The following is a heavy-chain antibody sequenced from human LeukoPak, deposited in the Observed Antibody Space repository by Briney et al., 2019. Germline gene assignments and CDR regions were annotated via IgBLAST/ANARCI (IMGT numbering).Heavy chain of an antibody. Sequence: ASVNVSCKASGYTFISYDINWVRQATGQGLEWMGWMNPNSGNTGYAQKFQGRVSITRNTSISTAYMELSSLRSEDTAVYYCAKPLLKTAMVTTAHYWGQGTLVTVSS. J-gene: IGHJ4*02. D-gene: IGHD5-18*01. CDR2: MNPNSGNT. V-gene: IGHV1-8*03. CDR1: GYTFISYD. CDR3: AKPLLKTAMVTTAHY.